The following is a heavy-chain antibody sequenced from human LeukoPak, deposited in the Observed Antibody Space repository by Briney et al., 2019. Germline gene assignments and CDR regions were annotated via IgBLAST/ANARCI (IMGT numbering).Heavy chain of an antibody. D-gene: IGHD7-27*01. CDR3: ARDDWGIDY. CDR2: INGDGSTT. Sequence: GGSLRLSCAASGVTFSPYWMHWVRQAPGQGLVWVSYINGDGSTTSYADSVKGRFVISRDNAKNTLHLQMNSLRAEDTAVYYCARDDWGIDYWGQGTLVTVSS. J-gene: IGHJ4*02. CDR1: GVTFSPYW. V-gene: IGHV3-74*01.